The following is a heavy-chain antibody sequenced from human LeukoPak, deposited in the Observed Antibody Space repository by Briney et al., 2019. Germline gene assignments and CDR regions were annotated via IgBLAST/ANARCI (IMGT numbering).Heavy chain of an antibody. V-gene: IGHV4-34*01. D-gene: IGHD1-1*01. Sequence: PSETLSLTCAVYGGSFSGYYWSWIRQPPGKGLEWIGEINHSGSTNYNPSLKSRVTISVDTSKNQFSLKLSSVTAADTAVYYCATSTTTSPLWYNLYYYYYMDVWGKGTTVTASS. J-gene: IGHJ6*03. CDR3: ATSTTTSPLWYNLYYYYYMDV. CDR1: GGSFSGYY. CDR2: INHSGST.